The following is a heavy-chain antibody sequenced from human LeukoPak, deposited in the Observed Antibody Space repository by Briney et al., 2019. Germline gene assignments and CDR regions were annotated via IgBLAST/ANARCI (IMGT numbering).Heavy chain of an antibody. CDR3: ARDRNYYDSSGDAFDI. CDR2: ISSSSSYI. D-gene: IGHD3-22*01. CDR1: GFTFSSYS. Sequence: GGSLRLSCAASGFTFSSYSMNWVRQAPGKGLEWASSISSSSSYIYYADSVKGRFTISRDNAKNSLYLQMNSLRAEDTAVYYCARDRNYYDSSGDAFDIWGQGTMVTVS. V-gene: IGHV3-21*01. J-gene: IGHJ3*02.